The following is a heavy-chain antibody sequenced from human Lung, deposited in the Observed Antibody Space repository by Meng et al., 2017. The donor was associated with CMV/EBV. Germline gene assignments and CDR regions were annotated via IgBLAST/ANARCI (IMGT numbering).Heavy chain of an antibody. D-gene: IGHD6-13*01. J-gene: IGHJ3*02. CDR2: IYYSGST. CDR1: GGSISSYY. Sequence: SETXSLTCTVSGGSISSYYWSWIRQPPGKGLEWIGYIYYSGSTNYNPSLKSRVTISVDTSKNQFSLKLSSVTAADTAVYYCAREPAAAGGDAFDILGQGAMVTVSS. CDR3: AREPAAAGGDAFDI. V-gene: IGHV4-59*01.